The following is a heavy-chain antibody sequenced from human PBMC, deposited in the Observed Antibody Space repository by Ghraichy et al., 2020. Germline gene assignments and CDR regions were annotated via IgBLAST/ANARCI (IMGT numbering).Heavy chain of an antibody. CDR2: INHSGST. Sequence: SETLSLTCAVYGGSFSGYYWSWIRQPPGKGLEWIGEINHSGSTNYNPSLKSRVTISVDTSKNQFSLKLSSVTAADTAVYYCARERMVRGVISPLYYYYYGMDVWGQGTTVTVSS. J-gene: IGHJ6*02. D-gene: IGHD3-10*01. CDR3: ARERMVRGVISPLYYYYYGMDV. V-gene: IGHV4-34*01. CDR1: GGSFSGYY.